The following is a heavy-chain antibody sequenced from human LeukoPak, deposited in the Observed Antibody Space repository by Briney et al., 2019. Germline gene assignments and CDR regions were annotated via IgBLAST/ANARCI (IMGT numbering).Heavy chain of an antibody. CDR3: SRAYSTGWLGINDY. CDR2: IRNKANGGTA. V-gene: IGHV3-49*04. D-gene: IGHD6-19*01. Sequence: GGSLRLSCTASGFTFSDYAMTWVRQAPGKGLEWVGFIRNKANGGTADYAASVKGRFTISRDDSKTVAYLQMNSLKTEDTAVYFCSRAYSTGWLGINDYWGQGVLVTVSS. CDR1: GFTFSDYA. J-gene: IGHJ4*02.